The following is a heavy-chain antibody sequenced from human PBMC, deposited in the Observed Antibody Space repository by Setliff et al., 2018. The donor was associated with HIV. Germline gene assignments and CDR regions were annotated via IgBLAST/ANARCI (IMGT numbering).Heavy chain of an antibody. V-gene: IGHV1-46*01. Sequence: GASVKVSCKASGYTFTSYYMHWVRQAPGQGLEWMGIINPSGGSTSYAQKFQGRVTMTRDTSTSTVYMELSRLRSEDTAVYYCARAYSSRWDFDYWGQGTLVTVSS. CDR3: ARAYSSRWDFDY. CDR1: GYTFTSYY. D-gene: IGHD6-13*01. CDR2: INPSGGST. J-gene: IGHJ4*02.